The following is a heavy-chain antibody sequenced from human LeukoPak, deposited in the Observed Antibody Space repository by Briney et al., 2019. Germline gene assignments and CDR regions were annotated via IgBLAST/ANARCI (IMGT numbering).Heavy chain of an antibody. J-gene: IGHJ5*02. CDR2: ISGDGDNT. D-gene: IGHD6-19*01. CDR1: GFTFDDYA. CDR3: AKDSWEQWLVLFS. Sequence: PGGSLRLSCAASGFTFDDYAMHWVRQAPGKGLEWVSLISGDGDNTYYADSVKGRFTISRDSNKNSLYLQMNSLRTEDTALYYCAKDSWEQWLVLFSWGQGTLVTVSS. V-gene: IGHV3-43*02.